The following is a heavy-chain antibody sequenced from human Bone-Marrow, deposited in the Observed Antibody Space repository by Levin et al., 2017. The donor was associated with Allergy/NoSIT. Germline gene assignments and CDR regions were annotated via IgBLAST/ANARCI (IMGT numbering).Heavy chain of an antibody. Sequence: SCAASGFNFSTFGMHWVRQAPGKGLEWVAVISYDGSNKYYVDSVKGRFTISRDNSKNTLFLQMNSLRAVDTAVYYCAKEDYGDYVLDSWGQGTLLTV. CDR3: AKEDYGDYVLDS. J-gene: IGHJ4*02. CDR1: GFNFSTFG. V-gene: IGHV3-30*18. D-gene: IGHD4-17*01. CDR2: ISYDGSNK.